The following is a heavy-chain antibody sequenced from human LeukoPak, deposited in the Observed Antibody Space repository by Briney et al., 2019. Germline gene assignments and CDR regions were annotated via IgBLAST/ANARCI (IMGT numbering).Heavy chain of an antibody. J-gene: IGHJ4*02. CDR2: IYPGDSDT. CDR3: ARLGGNYYDSSGYYPADY. V-gene: IGHV5-51*01. D-gene: IGHD3-22*01. CDR1: GYRFANYW. Sequence: GESLKFSCKGSGYRFANYWIGWVRQMPGKGLEWMGIIYPGDSDTRYSPSSQGHVTISADKSISTAFLQWSSLQASDTAMYYCARLGGNYYDSSGYYPADYWGQGTLVTVSS.